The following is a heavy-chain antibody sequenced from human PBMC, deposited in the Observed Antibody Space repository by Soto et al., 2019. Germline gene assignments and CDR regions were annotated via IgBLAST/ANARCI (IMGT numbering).Heavy chain of an antibody. Sequence: GASVKVSCKASGYTFTGYYMHWERQAPGQGLEWMGWINPNSGGTNYAQKFQGRVTMTRDTSISTAYMELSRLRSDDTAVYYCARDIWYSGSHGQVLPDYWGQGTLVTVSS. CDR3: ARDIWYSGSHGQVLPDY. D-gene: IGHD1-26*01. J-gene: IGHJ4*02. CDR2: INPNSGGT. CDR1: GYTFTGYY. V-gene: IGHV1-2*02.